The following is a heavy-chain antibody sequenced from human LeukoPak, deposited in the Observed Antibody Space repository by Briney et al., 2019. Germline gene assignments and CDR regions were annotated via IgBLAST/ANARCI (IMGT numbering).Heavy chain of an antibody. CDR2: IKQDGSEK. CDR3: ASGILGNIVVGTFDY. J-gene: IGHJ4*02. V-gene: IGHV3-7*01. CDR1: GFTFSSYW. D-gene: IGHD2-15*01. Sequence: GGSLRLSCAASGFTFSSYWMSWVRQAPGKGLEWVANIKQDGSEKYYVDSVKGRFTISRDNAKNSLYLQMNSLRAEDTAVYYCASGILGNIVVGTFDYWGQGTLVTVSS.